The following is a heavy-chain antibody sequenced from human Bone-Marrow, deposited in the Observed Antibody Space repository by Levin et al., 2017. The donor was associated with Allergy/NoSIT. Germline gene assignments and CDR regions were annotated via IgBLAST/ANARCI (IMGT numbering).Heavy chain of an antibody. CDR3: ARDGSETFSWLDP. CDR1: GGSISSGGHY. J-gene: IGHJ5*02. Sequence: SETLSLTCSVSGGSISSGGHYWSWIRQHPGKGREWIGYINYSGSTNYNPSLESRVTISVDTSKSQISLKLTSVTASDTDVYYCARDGSETFSWLDPWGQGTLVIVSS. CDR2: INYSGST. V-gene: IGHV4-31*03. D-gene: IGHD3-10*01.